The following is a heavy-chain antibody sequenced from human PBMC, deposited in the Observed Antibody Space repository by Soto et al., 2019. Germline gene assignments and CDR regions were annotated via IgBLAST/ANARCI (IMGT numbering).Heavy chain of an antibody. CDR1: GFAFSSFG. V-gene: IGHV3-30*18. J-gene: IGHJ6*02. CDR2: ISYDGSNE. CDR3: AKDSNFIYGMDA. Sequence: GGSLRLSCAASGFAFSSFGMHWVRQAPGKGLEWVATISYDGSNEYYADSVKGRFTISRDNSKNTLYLQMNSLRAVDTAVYYCAKDSNFIYGMDAWGQGTTVTVSS. D-gene: IGHD3-3*01.